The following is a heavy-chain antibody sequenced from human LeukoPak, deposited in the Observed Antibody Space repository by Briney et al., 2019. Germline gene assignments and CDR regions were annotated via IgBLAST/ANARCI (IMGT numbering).Heavy chain of an antibody. J-gene: IGHJ4*02. D-gene: IGHD3-22*01. CDR3: ARSSGVNYHDSSGYYY. CDR2: IIPIFGTA. CDR1: GGTFSSYA. V-gene: IGHV1-69*01. Sequence: SVKVSCKASGGTFSSYAISWVRQAPGQGLEWMGGIIPIFGTANYAQKFQGRVTITADESTSTAYMELSSLRSEDTAVYYCARSSGVNYHDSSGYYYWGQGTLVTVSS.